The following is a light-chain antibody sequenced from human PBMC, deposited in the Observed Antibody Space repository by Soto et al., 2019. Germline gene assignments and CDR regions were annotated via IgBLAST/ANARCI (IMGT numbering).Light chain of an antibody. CDR3: QQYDISPWT. J-gene: IGKJ1*01. CDR1: QSLSSNF. Sequence: IVLTQSPATLSLSPGARATLSCRASQSLSSNFLAWYQQTPVQPPRLLIYDSSTSATGFPARFSGSGSGTDFNLTITRLEPEDFAVYYCQQYDISPWTFGQGTKVEIK. V-gene: IGKV3-20*01. CDR2: DSS.